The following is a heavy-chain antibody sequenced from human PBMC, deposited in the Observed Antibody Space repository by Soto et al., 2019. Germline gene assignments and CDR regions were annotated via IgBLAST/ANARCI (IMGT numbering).Heavy chain of an antibody. V-gene: IGHV3-30*18. Sequence: GGSLRLSCAASGFTFSSYGMHWVRQAPGKGLEGVAVISYDGSNKYYADSVKGRFTISRDNSKNTLYLQMNSLRAGDTAVYSCAKVDSPWFDPWGQGTLLTVSS. CDR1: GFTFSSYG. J-gene: IGHJ5*02. CDR2: ISYDGSNK. CDR3: AKVDSPWFDP.